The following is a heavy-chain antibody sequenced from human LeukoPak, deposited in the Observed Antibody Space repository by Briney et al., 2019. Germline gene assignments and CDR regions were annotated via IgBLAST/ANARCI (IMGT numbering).Heavy chain of an antibody. CDR2: IKQDGSEK. D-gene: IGHD1-26*01. V-gene: IGHV3-7*01. CDR1: GFTFSSYW. CDR3: AMGSPDEALDY. J-gene: IGHJ4*02. Sequence: GGSLRLSCATSGFTFSSYWMSWVRQAPGKGLEWVANIKQDGSEKYYVDSVKGRFTISRDNAKTKLYLQMNTLRAEDTAVYYCAMGSPDEALDYWGQGTLVTVSS.